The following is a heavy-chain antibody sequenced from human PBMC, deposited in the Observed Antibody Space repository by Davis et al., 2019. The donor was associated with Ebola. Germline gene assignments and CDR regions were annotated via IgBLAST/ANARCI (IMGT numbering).Heavy chain of an antibody. Sequence: GESLKISCAASGFTFSSYGMHWVRQAPGKGLEWVAVISYDGSNKYYADSVKGRFTISRDNSKNTLYLQMNSLRAEDTAVYYCAKGDRFHLYYYYYMDVWGKGTTVTVSS. CDR1: GFTFSSYG. CDR2: ISYDGSNK. D-gene: IGHD1-14*01. J-gene: IGHJ6*03. V-gene: IGHV3-30*18. CDR3: AKGDRFHLYYYYYMDV.